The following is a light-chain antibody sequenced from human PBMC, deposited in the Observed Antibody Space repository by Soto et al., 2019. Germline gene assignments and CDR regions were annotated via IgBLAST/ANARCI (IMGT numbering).Light chain of an antibody. Sequence: QSALTQPPFASGSPGQSVAISCTGSSSDVGGYNYVSWYQQHPGKAPKLIIYEVSKRPSGVPDRFFGSKSGNTASLTVSGLQGEDEDDYYCLSYAGTDNLVFGGGTQLTVL. CDR2: EVS. J-gene: IGLJ2*01. V-gene: IGLV2-8*01. CDR3: LSYAGTDNLV. CDR1: SSDVGGYNY.